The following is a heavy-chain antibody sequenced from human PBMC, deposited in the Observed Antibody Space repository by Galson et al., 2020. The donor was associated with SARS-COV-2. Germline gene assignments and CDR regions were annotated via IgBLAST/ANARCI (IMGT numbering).Heavy chain of an antibody. D-gene: IGHD2-2*01. J-gene: IGHJ6*03. CDR3: ARAQYPYYMDV. CDR1: GFTVRNTY. Sequence: GESLKISCAASGFTVRNTYMSWVRQAPGKGLEWVSSIYTGGSTYLADSVKGRFTISRDNSRDTLYLQMNDLRVEDTAVYYCARAQYPYYMDVWGKGTTVTVSS. CDR2: IYTGGST. V-gene: IGHV3-66*02.